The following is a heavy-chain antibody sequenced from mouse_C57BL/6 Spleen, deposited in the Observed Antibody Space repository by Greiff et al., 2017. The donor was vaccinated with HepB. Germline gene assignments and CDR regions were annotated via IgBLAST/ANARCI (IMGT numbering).Heavy chain of an antibody. V-gene: IGHV1-82*01. CDR2: IYPGDGDT. Sequence: QLQQSGPELVKPGASVKISCKASGYAFSSSWMNWVKQRPGKGLEWIGRIYPGDGDTNYNGKFKGKATLTADKSSSTAYMQLSSLTSEDSAVYFCASYDSWFAYWGQGTLVTVSA. J-gene: IGHJ3*01. D-gene: IGHD2-12*01. CDR1: GYAFSSSW. CDR3: ASYDSWFAY.